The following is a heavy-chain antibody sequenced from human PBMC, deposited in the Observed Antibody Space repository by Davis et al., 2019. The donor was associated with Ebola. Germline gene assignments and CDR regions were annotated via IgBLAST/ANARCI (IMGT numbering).Heavy chain of an antibody. J-gene: IGHJ5*02. CDR2: ISGSNGTT. Sequence: ASVKVSCKSSASIFPNFGFSWVRQVPGQGLEWMGWISGSNGTTNYTEKFRGRLTLTADKSTSTAFLALRNLRSDDTAIYYCAKARNQLLRGWFDPWGQGTLVTVSS. V-gene: IGHV1-18*01. CDR1: ASIFPNFG. D-gene: IGHD1-1*01. CDR3: AKARNQLLRGWFDP.